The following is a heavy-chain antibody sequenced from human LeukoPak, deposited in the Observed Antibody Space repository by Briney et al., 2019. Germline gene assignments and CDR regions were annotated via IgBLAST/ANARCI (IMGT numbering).Heavy chain of an antibody. J-gene: IGHJ4*02. CDR2: INPSGGST. CDR1: GYTFTSYY. Sequence: GASVKVSCKASGYTFTSYYMHWVRQAPGQGLEWMGIINPSGGSTSYARKFQGRVTMTRDMSTSTVYMELSSLRSEDTAVYYCARDEAMVRGAFDYWGQGTLVTVSS. CDR3: ARDEAMVRGAFDY. V-gene: IGHV1-46*01. D-gene: IGHD3-10*01.